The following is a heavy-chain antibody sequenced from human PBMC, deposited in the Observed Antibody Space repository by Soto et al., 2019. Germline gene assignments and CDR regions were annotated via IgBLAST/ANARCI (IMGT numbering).Heavy chain of an antibody. Sequence: QVQLVQSGAEVKKPGASVKVSCKASGYTFTSYDINWVRQATGQGLEWMGWMNPNSGNTGSAQKFQGRVTMTRSTSISTAYMELSSLRSEDTAVYYCARGSSPTLRYWFDPWGQGTLVTVSS. CDR2: MNPNSGNT. J-gene: IGHJ5*02. CDR3: ARGSSPTLRYWFDP. CDR1: GYTFTSYD. V-gene: IGHV1-8*01. D-gene: IGHD3-16*01.